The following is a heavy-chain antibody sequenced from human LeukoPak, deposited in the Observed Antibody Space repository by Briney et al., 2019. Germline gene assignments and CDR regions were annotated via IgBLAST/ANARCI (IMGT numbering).Heavy chain of an antibody. V-gene: IGHV3-7*01. CDR2: INQDGSEK. CDR3: ASEDCSGGSCYIDY. J-gene: IGHJ4*02. D-gene: IGHD2-15*01. Sequence: GGSLRLSCAASGFTFSSYWMSWVRQAPGKGLEWVANINQDGSEKYYVDSVKGRFTISRDNAKNSLYLQMNSLRAEDTAVYYCASEDCSGGSCYIDYWGQGNLVTVSS. CDR1: GFTFSSYW.